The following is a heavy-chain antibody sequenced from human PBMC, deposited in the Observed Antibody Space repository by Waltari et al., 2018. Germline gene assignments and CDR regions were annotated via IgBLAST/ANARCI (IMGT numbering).Heavy chain of an antibody. CDR2: IKQDGSEK. CDR1: GFTFSSSW. V-gene: IGHV3-7*01. Sequence: EVQLGESGGGLVQPGGSLRLSCAASGFTFSSSWMNGVRQAPGKGLEWVATIKQDGSEKDYVDSVNGRFTISRDNAKNSLFLQMSSLRAEDTAVYYCTRGGSMVRGGSIYWGQGTLVTVSS. CDR3: TRGGSMVRGGSIY. D-gene: IGHD3-10*01. J-gene: IGHJ4*02.